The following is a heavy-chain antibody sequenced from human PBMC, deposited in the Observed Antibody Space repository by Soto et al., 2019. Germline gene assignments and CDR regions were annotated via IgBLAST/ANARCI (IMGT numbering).Heavy chain of an antibody. CDR3: AKEKISTSCCNWFDP. J-gene: IGHJ5*02. CDR1: GFTFSSYG. V-gene: IGHV3-30*18. CDR2: ISYEGSNT. D-gene: IGHD2-2*01. Sequence: GGSLRLSCVASGFTFSSYGMHWVRQAPGKGLEWVAIISYEGSNTYYADSVKGRFTISRDNSKNTLYLEMNSLRAEDTSVYYCAKEKISTSCCNWFDPWGQGTLVTVSS.